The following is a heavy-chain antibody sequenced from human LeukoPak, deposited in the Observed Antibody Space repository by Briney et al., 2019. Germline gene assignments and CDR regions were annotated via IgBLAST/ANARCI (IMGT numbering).Heavy chain of an antibody. V-gene: IGHV5-51*01. CDR1: GYTFTSYW. Sequence: GESLKISCKGSGYTFTSYWIAWVRPMPGKGLEWMGVIYPGDSDTRYSPSFQGQVIISADKSISTAYLQWSSLKAPDTAMYYCARTNYYETSGWASGLSPFDMWGRGTMVTVSS. CDR2: IYPGDSDT. CDR3: ARTNYYETSGWASGLSPFDM. D-gene: IGHD3-22*01. J-gene: IGHJ3*02.